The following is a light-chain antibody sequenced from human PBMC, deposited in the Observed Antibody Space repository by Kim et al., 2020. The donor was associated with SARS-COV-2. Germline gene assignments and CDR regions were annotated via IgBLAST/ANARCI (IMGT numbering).Light chain of an antibody. V-gene: IGKV3-20*01. Sequence: PPGERATLSCRASQNVPSGYLAWYQQKPGQAPRLVIYASSSRATGISERFSGSGSGTDFNLTISRLEPEDFGVFYCQQYNSFPWTFGQGTKVDIK. CDR3: QQYNSFPWT. J-gene: IGKJ1*01. CDR1: QNVPSGY. CDR2: ASS.